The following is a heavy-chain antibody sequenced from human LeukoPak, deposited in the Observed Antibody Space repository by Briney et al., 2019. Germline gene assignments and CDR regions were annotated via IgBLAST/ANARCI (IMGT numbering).Heavy chain of an antibody. J-gene: IGHJ4*02. D-gene: IGHD4/OR15-4a*01. CDR3: DPGAFPYFFDC. V-gene: IGHV3-23*01. CDR2: ISGSGGST. Sequence: PGGSLRLSCAASGFTFSSYAMSWVRQAPGKGLEWVSAISGSGGSTYYADSVKGRFTISRDNSKNTLYLQMNSLRVEDTAVYARDPGAFPYFFDCWGQGTLVTVSS. CDR1: GFTFSSYA.